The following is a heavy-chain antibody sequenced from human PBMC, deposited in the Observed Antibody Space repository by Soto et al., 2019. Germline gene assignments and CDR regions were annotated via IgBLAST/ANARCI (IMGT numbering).Heavy chain of an antibody. CDR1: GGSISSSSYY. V-gene: IGHV4-61*02. CDR2: IYTSGST. D-gene: IGHD3-3*01. J-gene: IGHJ4*02. Sequence: SETLSLTCTVSGGSISSSSYYWSWIRQPAGKGLEWIGRIYTSGSTNYNPSLKSRVTMSVDTSKNQFSLKLSSVTAADTAVYYCARGHDFWSGSLDYWGQGTLVTVSS. CDR3: ARGHDFWSGSLDY.